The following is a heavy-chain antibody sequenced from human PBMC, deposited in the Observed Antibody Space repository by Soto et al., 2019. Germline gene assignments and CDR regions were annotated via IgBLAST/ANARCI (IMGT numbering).Heavy chain of an antibody. CDR3: ARSSGYYVIEEY. Sequence: QVQLVQSGAEEKKPGASVKVSCKASGYTFTSYAMHWVRQAPGQRLEWMGWINAGNGNTKYSQKFQGRVTITRDTSASTAYMDLSSLRSEDTAVYYCARSSGYYVIEEYWGPGTLITVPS. D-gene: IGHD3-22*01. CDR1: GYTFTSYA. V-gene: IGHV1-3*05. J-gene: IGHJ4*02. CDR2: INAGNGNT.